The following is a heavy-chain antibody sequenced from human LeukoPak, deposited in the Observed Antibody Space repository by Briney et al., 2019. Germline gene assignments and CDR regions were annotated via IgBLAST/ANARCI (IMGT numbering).Heavy chain of an antibody. CDR1: GFTFSDSY. CDR3: ARDGGYGDYVHSFDY. Sequence: GGSLRLSCAASGFTFSDSYMTWIRQAPGKGLEWVSYISNSGSSIYYADSVKGRFTTSRDNAKNSLYLQMNSLRAEDTAVYYCARDGGYGDYVHSFDYWGQGTLVTVSS. D-gene: IGHD4-17*01. CDR2: ISNSGSSI. J-gene: IGHJ4*02. V-gene: IGHV3-11*04.